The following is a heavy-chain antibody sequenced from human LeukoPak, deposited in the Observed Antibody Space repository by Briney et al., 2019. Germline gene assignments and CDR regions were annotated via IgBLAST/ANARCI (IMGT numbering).Heavy chain of an antibody. CDR1: GFTFSNYW. CDR2: IKQDGSEK. J-gene: IGHJ4*02. CDR3: ASLGAGSGYYDY. D-gene: IGHD3-22*01. V-gene: IGHV3-7*01. Sequence: GGSLRLSCAASGFTFSNYWMSWVRQAPGSGLEWVANIKQDGSEKYYVDSVKGRFTISRDNAKNSLYLQVNSLIDEDTAVYYCASLGAGSGYYDYWGQGTLVTVSS.